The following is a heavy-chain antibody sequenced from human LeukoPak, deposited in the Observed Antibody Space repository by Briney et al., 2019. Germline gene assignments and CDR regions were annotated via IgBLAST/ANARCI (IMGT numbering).Heavy chain of an antibody. D-gene: IGHD6-13*01. CDR2: ISSNGGST. V-gene: IGHV3-64*04. CDR3: AKDTTKSGGSSWHFDY. Sequence: GGSLRLSCAASGLTFSSYAMDWVRQAPGKGLEYVSSISSNGGSTYYADSVKGRFTISRDNSKNTLYLQMNSLRAEDTAVYYCAKDTTKSGGSSWHFDYWGQGTLVTVSS. J-gene: IGHJ4*02. CDR1: GLTFSSYA.